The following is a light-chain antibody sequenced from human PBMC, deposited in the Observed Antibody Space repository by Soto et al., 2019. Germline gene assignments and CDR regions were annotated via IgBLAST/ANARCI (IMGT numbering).Light chain of an antibody. CDR1: SSDVGGYDY. CDR3: SSFTSNNNPHVI. V-gene: IGLV2-14*03. CDR2: GVF. Sequence: QSALSQPASVSGSPGQSITISCTGTSSDVGGYDYVSWYQHHPGKAPKLLIYGVFNRPSGVSTRFSGSKSGNTASLTVSGLQAEDEADYYCSSFTSNNNPHVIFGGGTQLTVL. J-gene: IGLJ2*01.